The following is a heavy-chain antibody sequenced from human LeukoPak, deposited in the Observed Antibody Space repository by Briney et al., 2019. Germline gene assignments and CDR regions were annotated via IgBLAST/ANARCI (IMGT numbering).Heavy chain of an antibody. CDR3: ALGELLRPFDY. CDR1: GFTFRSYS. J-gene: IGHJ4*02. D-gene: IGHD1-26*01. CDR2: ISSSSSYI. V-gene: IGHV3-21*01. Sequence: GGSLRLSCAVSGFTFRSYSMNWVRQAPGKGLEWVSSISSSSSYIYYADSVKGRFTISRDNAKNSLYLQMNSLRAEDTAVYYYALGELLRPFDYWGQGTLVTVSS.